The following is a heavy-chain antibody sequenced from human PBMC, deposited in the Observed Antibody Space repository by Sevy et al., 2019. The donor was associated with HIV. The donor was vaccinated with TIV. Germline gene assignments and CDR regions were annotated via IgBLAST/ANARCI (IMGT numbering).Heavy chain of an antibody. CDR1: GFTFSSYA. Sequence: GGCLRLSCAASGFTFSSYAMSWVRQAPGKGLEWVSAISGSGGSTYYADSVKGRFTISRDNSKNTLYLQMNSLRAEDTAVYYCAKTNTWYSGSYFDYWGQGTLVTVSS. D-gene: IGHD1-26*01. V-gene: IGHV3-23*01. CDR3: AKTNTWYSGSYFDY. CDR2: ISGSGGST. J-gene: IGHJ4*02.